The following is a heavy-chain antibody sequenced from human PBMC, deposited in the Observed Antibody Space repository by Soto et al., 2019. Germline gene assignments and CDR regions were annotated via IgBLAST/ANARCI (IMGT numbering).Heavy chain of an antibody. CDR2: MNPNSGNT. J-gene: IGHJ6*02. D-gene: IGHD4-4*01. Sequence: QVQLVQSGAEVKKPGASVKVSCKASGYTFTSYDINWVRQATGQGLEWMGWMNPNSGNTGYAQKFQGRVTMTRNTSISTAYMELSSLRSEDTALYYCARGQATVTTMAGYYYYYGMDVWGQGTTVTVSS. CDR1: GYTFTSYD. V-gene: IGHV1-8*01. CDR3: ARGQATVTTMAGYYYYYGMDV.